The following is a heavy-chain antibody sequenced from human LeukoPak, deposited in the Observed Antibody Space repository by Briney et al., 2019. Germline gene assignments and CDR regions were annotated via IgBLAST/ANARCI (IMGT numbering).Heavy chain of an antibody. CDR3: ARVITMVRGVIIGESYYYYMDV. CDR1: GYTFTGYF. D-gene: IGHD3-10*01. CDR2: INPNSGDT. Sequence: GASVKVSCKASGYTFTGYFMHWVRQAPGQGLEWMGWINPNSGDTNYAQKFQGRVTMTRDTSTSTAYMELSRLRSDDTAVYYCARVITMVRGVIIGESYYYYMDVWGKGTTVTISS. V-gene: IGHV1-2*02. J-gene: IGHJ6*03.